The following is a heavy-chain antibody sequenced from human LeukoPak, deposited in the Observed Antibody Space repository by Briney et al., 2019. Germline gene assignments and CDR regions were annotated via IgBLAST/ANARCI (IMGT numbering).Heavy chain of an antibody. J-gene: IGHJ4*02. Sequence: SETLSLTCTVSGDSISSYYWSWIRQPPGKGLEWIGYIYHSGSTNYNPSLKSRVSISADTSKGQFSLKLASVTAADTAVYYCATGYSSTWYHFDYWGQGTLVTVSS. CDR2: IYHSGST. CDR1: GDSISSYY. V-gene: IGHV4-59*01. D-gene: IGHD6-13*01. CDR3: ATGYSSTWYHFDY.